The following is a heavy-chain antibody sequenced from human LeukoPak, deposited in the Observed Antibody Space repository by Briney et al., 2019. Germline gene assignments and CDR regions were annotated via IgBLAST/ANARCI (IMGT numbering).Heavy chain of an antibody. J-gene: IGHJ3*02. Sequence: SQTLSLTCTVSGGSISSGSYYWSWIRQPAGKGLEWIGRIYTSGSTNYNPSLKSRVTISVDTSKNQFSLKLSSVTAADTAVYYCARASRDDFWSGSKLYAFDIWGQGTMVTVSS. V-gene: IGHV4-61*02. CDR1: GGSISSGSYY. CDR3: ARASRDDFWSGSKLYAFDI. D-gene: IGHD3-3*01. CDR2: IYTSGST.